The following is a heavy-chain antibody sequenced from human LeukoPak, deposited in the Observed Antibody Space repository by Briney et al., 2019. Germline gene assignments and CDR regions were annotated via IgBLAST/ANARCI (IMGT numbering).Heavy chain of an antibody. V-gene: IGHV4-39*02. CDR1: GGSISSRIYS. D-gene: IGHD2-15*01. CDR3: ARSPLLLYVTGLYYFDY. CDR2: IYYSGTT. J-gene: IGHJ4*02. Sequence: SETLSLTCTVSGGSISSRIYSWVRIRQPPGKGLEWIGSIYYSGTTYYNPSLKSRVTMSIDTSKSRFSLKLTSVTAADTAVYYCARSPLLLYVTGLYYFDYWGQGILVTVSS.